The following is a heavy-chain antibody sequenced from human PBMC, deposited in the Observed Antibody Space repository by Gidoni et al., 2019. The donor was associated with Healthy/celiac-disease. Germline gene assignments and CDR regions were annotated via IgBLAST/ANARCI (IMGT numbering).Heavy chain of an antibody. V-gene: IGHV4-39*01. J-gene: IGHJ3*02. Sequence: QLQLQESGPGLVKPSETLSLTCTVPGCPISSSRYYWGWIRQPPGKGLEWIGSIYYSVSTYYNPSLKSRVTISVDTSKNQFSLKLSSVTAADTAVYYCPITNAANIAARPGLNAFDIWGQGTMVTVSS. CDR1: GCPISSSRYY. CDR2: IYYSVST. D-gene: IGHD6-6*01. CDR3: PITNAANIAARPGLNAFDI.